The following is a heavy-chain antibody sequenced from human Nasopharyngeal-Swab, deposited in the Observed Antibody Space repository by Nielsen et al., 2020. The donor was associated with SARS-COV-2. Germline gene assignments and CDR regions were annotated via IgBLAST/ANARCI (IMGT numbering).Heavy chain of an antibody. Sequence: GGSLRLSCAASGFTFSSYAMHWVRQAPGKGLEWVAVISYDGSNKYYADSVKGRFTISRDNSKNTLYLQMNSLRAEDTALYYCAKDIGWGYHYGMDVWGQGTTVTVSS. CDR1: GFTFSSYA. J-gene: IGHJ6*02. CDR3: AKDIGWGYHYGMDV. V-gene: IGHV3-30-3*01. CDR2: ISYDGSNK. D-gene: IGHD2-15*01.